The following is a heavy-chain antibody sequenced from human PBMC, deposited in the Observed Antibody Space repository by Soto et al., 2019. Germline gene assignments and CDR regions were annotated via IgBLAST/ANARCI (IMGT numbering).Heavy chain of an antibody. CDR1: GYTLSELS. CDR2: FDPEDGET. V-gene: IGHV1-24*01. D-gene: IGHD5-12*01. J-gene: IGHJ5*02. CDR3: ATGVDNWDNNWFDP. Sequence: ASVKVSCKVSGYTLSELSMHWVRQAPGKGLEWMGGFDPEDGETIYAQKFQGRVTMTEDTSTDTAYMELSSLRSEDTAVYYCATGVDNWDNNWFDPWGQGTLVTVSS.